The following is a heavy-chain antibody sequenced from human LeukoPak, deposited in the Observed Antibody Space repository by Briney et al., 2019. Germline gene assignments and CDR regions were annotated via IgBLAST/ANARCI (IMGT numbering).Heavy chain of an antibody. CDR3: ARSGVTVAATPWD. CDR2: INQGGGEK. CDR1: GFTFSDFQ. J-gene: IGHJ4*02. Sequence: PGGSLTLFCAASGFTFSDFQMTWVRQAAGKGLEWVANINQGGGEKYYADSVEGRFTISRDNAKNSLYLQLNSLGAGDTAVYFCARSGVTVAATPWDWGQGSPVTVSP. D-gene: IGHD6-19*01. V-gene: IGHV3-7*05.